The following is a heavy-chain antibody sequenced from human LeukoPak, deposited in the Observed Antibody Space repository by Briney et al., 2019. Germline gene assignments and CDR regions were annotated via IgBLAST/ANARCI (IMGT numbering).Heavy chain of an antibody. CDR3: ARKLVSYDLWSGYYSWFDP. V-gene: IGHV4-39*01. CDR2: IYYSGST. D-gene: IGHD3-3*01. Sequence: SETLSLTCTVSGGSISSSSYYWGWIRQPPGKGLEWIGSIYYSGSTYYNPSLKSRVTISVDTSKNQFSLKLSSVTAADTAVYYCARKLVSYDLWSGYYSWFDPWGQGTLVTVSS. J-gene: IGHJ5*02. CDR1: GGSISSSSYY.